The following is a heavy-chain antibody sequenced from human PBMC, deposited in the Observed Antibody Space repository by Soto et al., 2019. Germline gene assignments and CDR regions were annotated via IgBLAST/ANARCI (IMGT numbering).Heavy chain of an antibody. J-gene: IGHJ6*02. CDR3: TRVKLFATTLKPGMDV. Sequence: PGGSLRLSCVASGFTFSDHYMDWVRQAPGKRLEWVGRIRNKANFYTTEYAASVTGRFSISRDDSKNSLYLQMNSLKTEDTAVYLCTRVKLFATTLKPGMDVWGQGTTVTVAS. V-gene: IGHV3-72*01. CDR2: IRNKANFYTT. CDR1: GFTFSDHY. D-gene: IGHD2-8*01.